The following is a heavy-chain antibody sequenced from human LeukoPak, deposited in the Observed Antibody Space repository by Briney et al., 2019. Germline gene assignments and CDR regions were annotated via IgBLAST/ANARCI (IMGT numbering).Heavy chain of an antibody. J-gene: IGHJ6*03. CDR3: ARSDCSSTSCPHAGYYYYMDV. V-gene: IGHV4-39*01. CDR1: GGSISSSSYY. D-gene: IGHD2-2*01. CDR2: IYYSWST. Sequence: SETLSLTCTVSGGSISSSSYYWGCIRQPPGKGLEWIGSIYYSWSTYYNPSLKSRVTISVDTSKNQFSLKLSSVTAADTAVYYCARSDCSSTSCPHAGYYYYMDVWGKGTTVTVPS.